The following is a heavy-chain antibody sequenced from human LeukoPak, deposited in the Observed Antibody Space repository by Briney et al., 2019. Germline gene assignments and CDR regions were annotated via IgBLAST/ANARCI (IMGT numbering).Heavy chain of an antibody. CDR3: ARAPDY. CDR2: IIPIFGTA. V-gene: IGHV1-69*01. Sequence: QAXGQGVECMGGIIPIFGTANYAKNFQGRVTITADESTTIAYIELSTLRSEDTAVSYCARAPDYWGQGTLVTVSS. J-gene: IGHJ4*02.